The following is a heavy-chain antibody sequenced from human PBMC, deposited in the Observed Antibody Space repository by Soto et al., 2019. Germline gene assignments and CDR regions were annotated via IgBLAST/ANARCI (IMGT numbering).Heavy chain of an antibody. CDR2: ISGSGGSP. V-gene: IGHV3-23*01. CDR3: AKEGTSGLSYFDY. J-gene: IGHJ4*02. D-gene: IGHD6-19*01. CDR1: GLTFSNYA. Sequence: HPGGSLRLPCAASGLTFSNYAMNGVRQAPGKGLEWDSTISGSGGSPYYADSVKGRFTISRDNSKNTLYLQMNSLRAGGSAIYYCAKEGTSGLSYFDYWGQGPLVTVSS.